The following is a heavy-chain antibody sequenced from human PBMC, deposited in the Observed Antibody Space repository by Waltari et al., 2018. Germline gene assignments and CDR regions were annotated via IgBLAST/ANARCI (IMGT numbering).Heavy chain of an antibody. CDR1: GFTFSRYA. CDR3: AKDSCSGGSCYSNWFDP. D-gene: IGHD2-15*01. Sequence: EVQLLESGGGLVQPGGSLRLSWAASGFTFSRYALSWVRQSPGKGLAWVSTIRGSGGSTDYADSVKGRFTISRDNSKNTLYLQMNSLRAEDTAVYYCAKDSCSGGSCYSNWFDPWGQGNLVTVSS. CDR2: IRGSGGST. V-gene: IGHV3-23*01. J-gene: IGHJ5*02.